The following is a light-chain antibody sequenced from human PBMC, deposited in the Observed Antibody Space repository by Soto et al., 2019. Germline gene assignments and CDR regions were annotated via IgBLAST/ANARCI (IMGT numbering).Light chain of an antibody. J-gene: IGKJ4*01. CDR1: QSIGGY. Sequence: ESVLTQSPGTLYLSHGETATLSCRTIQSIGGYLAWYQQNPGQAPRLLIYDSSNRATGIPARFSGSGSGTEFTITISSRQSKDFAVYYCQQYNNRHPLTFGGGTKVDIK. V-gene: IGKV3D-15*01. CDR3: QQYNNRHPLT. CDR2: DSS.